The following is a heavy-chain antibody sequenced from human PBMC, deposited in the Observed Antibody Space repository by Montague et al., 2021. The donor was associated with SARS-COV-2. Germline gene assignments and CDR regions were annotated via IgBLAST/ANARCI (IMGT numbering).Heavy chain of an antibody. D-gene: IGHD3-22*01. V-gene: IGHV4-34*01. CDR3: ARGRQHINMVVVDVTGGEYYFDF. CDR1: DGSFSDYS. CDR2: INHRGST. J-gene: IGHJ4*02. Sequence: SETLSLTCAVYDGSFSDYSWTWIRQPPGKGLEWIGEINHRGSTNYNPSLKSRVTISVDTSKNQFSLKMTSVTAADTAVYYCARGRQHINMVVVDVTGGEYYFDFWGQGTLVAVSS.